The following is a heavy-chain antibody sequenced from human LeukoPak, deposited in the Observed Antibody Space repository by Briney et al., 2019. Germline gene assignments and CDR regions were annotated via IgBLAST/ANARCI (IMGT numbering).Heavy chain of an antibody. V-gene: IGHV4-59*01. CDR1: GGSITSYY. CDR3: AITNGMTTYYFDY. D-gene: IGHD2-8*01. Sequence: SENLSLTCTVSGGSITSYYWSWIRQPPGKGLEWIGHIHNSGSTNYNPSLKSRVTISADTSKNQFSLKLSSVTAADTAVYYCAITNGMTTYYFDYWGQGTLVTVSS. J-gene: IGHJ4*02. CDR2: IHNSGST.